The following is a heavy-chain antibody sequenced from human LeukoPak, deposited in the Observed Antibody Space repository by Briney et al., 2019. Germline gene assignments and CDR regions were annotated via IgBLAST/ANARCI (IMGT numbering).Heavy chain of an antibody. CDR2: ISWNSGSI. D-gene: IGHD6-19*01. CDR1: GFTFDDYA. CDR3: AKDLVGGFGYSSGWYDY. Sequence: GGSLRLSCAASGFTFDDYAMHWVRQAPGKGLEWVSGISWNSGSIGYADSVKGRFTISRDNAKNSLYLQMKSLRAEDTALYHCAKDLVGGFGYSSGWYDYWGQGTLVTASS. V-gene: IGHV3-9*01. J-gene: IGHJ4*02.